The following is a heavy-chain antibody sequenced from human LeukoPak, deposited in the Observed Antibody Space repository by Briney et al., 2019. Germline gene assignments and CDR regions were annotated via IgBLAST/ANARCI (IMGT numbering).Heavy chain of an antibody. Sequence: PGGSLRLSCAASGFTFSSYSMHWVRQAPGKGLVWVSRINSDGSSTSYADSVKGRFTISRDNAKNTLYLQMNSLRAEDTAVYYCARERTIAVAAYDYWGQGTLVTVSS. CDR3: ARERTIAVAAYDY. CDR1: GFTFSSYS. J-gene: IGHJ4*02. V-gene: IGHV3-74*01. D-gene: IGHD6-19*01. CDR2: INSDGSST.